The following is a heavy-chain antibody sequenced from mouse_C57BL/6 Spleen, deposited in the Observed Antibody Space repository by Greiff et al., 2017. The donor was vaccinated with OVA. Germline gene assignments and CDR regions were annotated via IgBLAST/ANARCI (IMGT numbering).Heavy chain of an antibody. CDR3: AYYDRFAY. V-gene: IGHV1-81*01. J-gene: IGHJ3*01. CDR1: GYTFTSYG. D-gene: IGHD2-4*01. CDR2: IYPRSGNT. Sequence: VKLMESGAELARPGASVKLSCKASGYTFTSYGISWVKQRTGQGLEWIGEIYPRSGNTYYNEKFKGKATLTADKSSSTAYMELRSLTSEDSAVYFCAYYDRFAYWGQGTLVTVSA.